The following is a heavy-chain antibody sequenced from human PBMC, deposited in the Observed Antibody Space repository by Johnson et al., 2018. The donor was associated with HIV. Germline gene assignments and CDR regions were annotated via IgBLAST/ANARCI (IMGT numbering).Heavy chain of an antibody. CDR3: ARGKGWLDAFDM. J-gene: IGHJ3*02. CDR1: GFTFSSYA. D-gene: IGHD3-22*01. Sequence: QVQLVESGGGVVQPGRSLRLSCAASGFTFSSYAMHWVRQAPGKGLEWVAVISYDGSNKYYADSVKARFTISRDNSKNTLYLQMNSLRAGDTAVYYCARGKGWLDAFDMWGQGTMVTVSS. V-gene: IGHV3-30-3*01. CDR2: ISYDGSNK.